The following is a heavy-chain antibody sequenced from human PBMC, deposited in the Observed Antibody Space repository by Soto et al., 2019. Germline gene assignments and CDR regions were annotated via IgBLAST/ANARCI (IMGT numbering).Heavy chain of an antibody. V-gene: IGHV3-48*01. CDR3: AKDGGYSYGPYDY. D-gene: IGHD5-18*01. Sequence: EVQLVESGGGLVQPGGSLRLSCAASGFTFGSYGMNWVRQAPGKGLEWVSYISSSSSTIYYADSVEGRFTISRDNAKNSLYLPMNSLRAEDTAVYYCAKDGGYSYGPYDYWGQGTLVTVSS. CDR1: GFTFGSYG. J-gene: IGHJ4*02. CDR2: ISSSSSTI.